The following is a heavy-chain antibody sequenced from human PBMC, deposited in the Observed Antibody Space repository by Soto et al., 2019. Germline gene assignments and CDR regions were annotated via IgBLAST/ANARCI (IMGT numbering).Heavy chain of an antibody. Sequence: GGSLRLSCAASGFTVSDNYMHWVRQAPGQGLEWVSVIYSGGSTYYTDSVKGRFTISRDNSKNTLYLQMNSLRAEDTAVYYCARGYPTGGNGLDVWGQGTTVTVSS. CDR2: IYSGGST. D-gene: IGHD2-15*01. J-gene: IGHJ6*02. CDR1: GFTVSDNY. V-gene: IGHV3-53*01. CDR3: ARGYPTGGNGLDV.